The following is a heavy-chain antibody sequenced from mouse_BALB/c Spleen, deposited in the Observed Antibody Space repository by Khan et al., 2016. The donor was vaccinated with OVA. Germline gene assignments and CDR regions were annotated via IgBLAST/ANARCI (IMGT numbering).Heavy chain of an antibody. CDR3: SSDGAYYRSDGWFAY. CDR2: IIPSNDYT. CDR1: GYTFTTYT. V-gene: IGHV1-4*01. Sequence: VQLQQSGAELARPGASVKMSYKASGYTFTTYTIHWVKQRPGQGLEWIGYIIPSNDYTNYNQKFKDRATLTADKSSSTAYMQLSSLTSEASAVXYWSSDGAYYRSDGWFAYWGQGTLVTVSA. J-gene: IGHJ3*01. D-gene: IGHD2-14*01.